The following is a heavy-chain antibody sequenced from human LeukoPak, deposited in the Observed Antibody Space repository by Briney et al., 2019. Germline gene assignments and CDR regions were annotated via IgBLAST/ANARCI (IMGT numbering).Heavy chain of an antibody. CDR3: ARARSIAVAGTWGY. CDR2: INAGNGNT. D-gene: IGHD6-19*01. CDR1: GYTFTSYA. Sequence: ASVKVSCKASGYTFTSYAMHWVRQAPGQRLEWMGWINAGNGNTKYSQKFQGRVTITRDTSASTAYMELSSLRSEDTAVYYCARARSIAVAGTWGYWGQGTLVTVSS. J-gene: IGHJ4*02. V-gene: IGHV1-3*01.